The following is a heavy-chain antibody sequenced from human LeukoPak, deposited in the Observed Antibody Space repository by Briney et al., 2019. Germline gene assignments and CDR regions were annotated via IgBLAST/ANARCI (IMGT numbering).Heavy chain of an antibody. J-gene: IGHJ4*02. D-gene: IGHD6-6*01. Sequence: PSQTLSLTCTVSGGSISSGSYYWSWIRQPPGKGLEWIGYIYYSGSTNYNPSLKSRVTISVDTSKNQFSLKLSSVTAADTAVYYCARGSSSSDAFDYWGQGTLVTVSS. V-gene: IGHV4-61*01. CDR3: ARGSSSSDAFDY. CDR2: IYYSGST. CDR1: GGSISSGSYY.